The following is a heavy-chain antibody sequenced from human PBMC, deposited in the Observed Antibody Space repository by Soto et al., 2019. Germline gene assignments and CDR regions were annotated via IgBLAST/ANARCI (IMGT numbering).Heavy chain of an antibody. J-gene: IGHJ2*01. Sequence: EVQLVESGGDLVQPGGSLRLSCAASRFTFSTYWMHWIRQGPGKGLVWVSRIKGDGSSTSSADSVKGRSTSSRDNSKNTVYLQMNSLRAEDTAVYYCARGGYGAWYFDFWGRGTLVTVSS. CDR1: RFTFSTYW. V-gene: IGHV3-74*01. CDR2: IKGDGSST. CDR3: ARGGYGAWYFDF. D-gene: IGHD5-18*01.